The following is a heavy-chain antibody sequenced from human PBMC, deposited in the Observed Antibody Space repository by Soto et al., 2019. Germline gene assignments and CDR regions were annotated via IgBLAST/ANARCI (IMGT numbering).Heavy chain of an antibody. Sequence: ASVKVSCKASGGTFSSYAISWVRQAPGQGLEWMGGIIPIFGTANYAQKFQGRVTITADKSTSTAYMELGSLRSEDTAVYYCARDQSACGYNWNYGLCGMDVWGQGTTVTVSS. CDR2: IIPIFGTA. CDR1: GGTFSSYA. CDR3: ARDQSACGYNWNYGLCGMDV. V-gene: IGHV1-69*06. J-gene: IGHJ6*02. D-gene: IGHD1-7*01.